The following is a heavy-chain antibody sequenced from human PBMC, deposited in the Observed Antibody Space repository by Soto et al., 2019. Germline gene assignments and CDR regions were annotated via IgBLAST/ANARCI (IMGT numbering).Heavy chain of an antibody. CDR3: AREYDFWSGYGPKFDP. Sequence: GASVKVSCKASGYTFTGYYMHWVRQAPGQGLEWMGWINPNSGGTNYAQKFQGRVTMTRDTSISTAYMELSRLRSDDTAVYYCAREYDFWSGYGPKFDPWGQGTLVTVSS. V-gene: IGHV1-2*02. J-gene: IGHJ5*02. CDR2: INPNSGGT. D-gene: IGHD3-3*01. CDR1: GYTFTGYY.